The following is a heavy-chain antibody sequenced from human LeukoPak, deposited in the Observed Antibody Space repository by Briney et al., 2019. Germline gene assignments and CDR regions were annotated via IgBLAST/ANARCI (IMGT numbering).Heavy chain of an antibody. Sequence: GGSLRLSCSASGFEFRAFTMHWLRQAPGKGLEWVSYISSSSSTIYYADSVKGRFTISRDNARSSLYLQMNSLRAEDTAVYYCARDLHGYAFDIWGQGTMVTVSS. J-gene: IGHJ3*02. CDR3: ARDLHGYAFDI. CDR2: ISSSSSTI. V-gene: IGHV3-48*01. D-gene: IGHD2-2*03. CDR1: GFEFRAFT.